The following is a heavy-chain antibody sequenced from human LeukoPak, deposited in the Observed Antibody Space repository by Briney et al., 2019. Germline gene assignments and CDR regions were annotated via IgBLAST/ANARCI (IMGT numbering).Heavy chain of an antibody. J-gene: IGHJ5*02. CDR3: ERDRVENCSGGSCYSDLEWFDP. CDR2: INPNSGGT. Sequence: ASVKVSCKASGYTFTGYYMHWVRQAPGQGLEGMGWINPNSGGTNYAQKFQGRVTMTRDTSISTAYMELSRLRSDDTAVSYCERDRVENCSGGSCYSDLEWFDPWGQGTLVTVSS. CDR1: GYTFTGYY. V-gene: IGHV1-2*02. D-gene: IGHD2-15*01.